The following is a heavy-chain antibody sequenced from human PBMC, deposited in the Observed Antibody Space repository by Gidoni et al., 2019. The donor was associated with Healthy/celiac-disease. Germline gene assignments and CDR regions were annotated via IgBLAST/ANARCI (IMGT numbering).Heavy chain of an antibody. CDR1: GFTFSSYA. D-gene: IGHD4-17*01. V-gene: IGHV3-30-3*01. Sequence: QVQLVESGGGVVQTGRSLRLSCAASGFTFSSYAMHWVRQAPGKGLEWVAVISYDGSNKYYADSVKGRFTISRDNSKNTLYLQMNSLRAEDTAVYYCARVVTTVKVYGMDVWGQGTTVTVSS. CDR2: ISYDGSNK. J-gene: IGHJ6*02. CDR3: ARVVTTVKVYGMDV.